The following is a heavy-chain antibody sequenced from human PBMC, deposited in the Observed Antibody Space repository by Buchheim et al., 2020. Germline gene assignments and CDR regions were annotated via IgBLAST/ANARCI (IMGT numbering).Heavy chain of an antibody. V-gene: IGHV1-46*03. CDR1: GYTFTSYY. CDR2: INPSGGST. CDR3: AREEAAADIYYYYGMDV. D-gene: IGHD6-13*01. J-gene: IGHJ6*02. Sequence: QVQLVQSGAEVKKPGASVKVSCKASGYTFTSYYLHWVRQAPGQGLEWMGIINPSGGSTSYAQKFQGRVTMTRDTSTSTVYMELSSLRSEDTAVYYCAREEAAADIYYYYGMDVWGQGTT.